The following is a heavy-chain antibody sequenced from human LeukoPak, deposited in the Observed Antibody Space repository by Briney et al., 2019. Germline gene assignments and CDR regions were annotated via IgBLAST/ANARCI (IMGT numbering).Heavy chain of an antibody. V-gene: IGHV5-51*01. J-gene: IGHJ4*02. CDR3: ARASYDSSGWHPYYFDY. D-gene: IGHD3-22*01. CDR2: IYPGDSDT. Sequence: GESLKISCKGSGYSFASYWIGWVRQMPGKGLEWMGIIYPGDSDTRYSPSFQGQVTISADKSISTAYLQWSSLKASDTAMYYCARASYDSSGWHPYYFDYWGQGTLVTASS. CDR1: GYSFASYW.